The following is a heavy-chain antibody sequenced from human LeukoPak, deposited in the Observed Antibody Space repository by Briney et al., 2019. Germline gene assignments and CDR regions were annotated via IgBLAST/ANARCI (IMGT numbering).Heavy chain of an antibody. Sequence: PSETLSLTCTVSGYSISSGYYWGWIRQPPGKGLERIGSIYHSGSTYYNPSLKSRVTISVDTSKNQFSLKLSSVTAADTAVYYCARDLGILTGYYYYYYMDAWGKGTTVTVSS. D-gene: IGHD3-9*01. V-gene: IGHV4-38-2*02. J-gene: IGHJ6*03. CDR1: GYSISSGYY. CDR2: IYHSGST. CDR3: ARDLGILTGYYYYYYMDA.